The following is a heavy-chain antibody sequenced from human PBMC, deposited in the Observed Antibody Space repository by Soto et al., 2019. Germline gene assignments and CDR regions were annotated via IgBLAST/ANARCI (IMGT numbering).Heavy chain of an antibody. J-gene: IGHJ6*02. CDR3: AREARGNSRVYYYYGMDV. D-gene: IGHD5-18*01. Sequence: QVQLVQSGAEVKKPGASVKVSCKASGYTFTTYGISWVRQAPGQGLEWMGWISAYNGDTNYAQNLQGRDTMTTDTSTTTANMELRSQRSDDTAVYYCAREARGNSRVYYYYGMDVWGQGTTVTVSS. V-gene: IGHV1-18*01. CDR2: ISAYNGDT. CDR1: GYTFTTYG.